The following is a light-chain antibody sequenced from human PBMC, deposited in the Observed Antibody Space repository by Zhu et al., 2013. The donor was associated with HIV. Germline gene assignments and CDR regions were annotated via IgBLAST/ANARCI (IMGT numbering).Light chain of an antibody. J-gene: IGLJ2*01. CDR2: DVS. V-gene: IGLV2-11*01. Sequence: QSALTQPRSVSGSPGQSVTISCTGTSSDVGGYNYVSWYQQHPGKAPKLMTYDVSKRPSGVPDRFSGSKSGNTASLTISGLQAEDEADYYCCSYGDSYTSVVFGGGTKLTVL. CDR3: CSYGDSYTSVV. CDR1: SSDVGGYNY.